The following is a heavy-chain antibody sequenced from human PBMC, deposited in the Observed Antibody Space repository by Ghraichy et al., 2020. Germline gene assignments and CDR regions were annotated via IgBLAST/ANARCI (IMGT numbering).Heavy chain of an antibody. Sequence: SQTLSLTCTVSGGSISSGGYYWSWIRQHPGKGLEWIGYIYYSGSTYYNPSLKSRVTISVDTSKNQFSLKLSSVTAADTAVYYCARESPKYYYDSSGPAWGQGTLVTVSS. V-gene: IGHV4-31*03. CDR2: IYYSGST. D-gene: IGHD3-22*01. CDR1: GGSISSGGYY. CDR3: ARESPKYYYDSSGPA. J-gene: IGHJ4*02.